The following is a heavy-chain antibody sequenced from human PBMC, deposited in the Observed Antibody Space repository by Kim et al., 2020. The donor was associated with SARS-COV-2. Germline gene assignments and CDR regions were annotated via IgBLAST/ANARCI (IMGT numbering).Heavy chain of an antibody. CDR2: INPSDGTT. Sequence: ASVKVSCKASGYTFTSVYMHWVRQAPGQGLEWMGIINPSDGTTSYPQKFQGRVTMTRDTSTSTVYMELSSLRSEDTAMYYCARGRPMDVWGKGTTVTVSS. CDR3: ARGRPMDV. J-gene: IGHJ6*03. V-gene: IGHV1-46*01. CDR1: GYTFTSVY.